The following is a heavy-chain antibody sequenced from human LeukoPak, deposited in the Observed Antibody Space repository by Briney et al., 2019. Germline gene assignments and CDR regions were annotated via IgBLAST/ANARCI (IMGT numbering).Heavy chain of an antibody. CDR2: INPKSGDT. D-gene: IGHD3-22*01. J-gene: IGHJ4*02. CDR1: GYSFTGCY. Sequence: ASVKVSCKASGYSFTGCYMHWVRQAPGQGLEWMGWINPKSGDTNYAQKFQGRVIMTRDTSITTVYMELNRLRSDDTAVYYCARDNYYDSSGLFDYWGQGTLVTVSS. V-gene: IGHV1-2*02. CDR3: ARDNYYDSSGLFDY.